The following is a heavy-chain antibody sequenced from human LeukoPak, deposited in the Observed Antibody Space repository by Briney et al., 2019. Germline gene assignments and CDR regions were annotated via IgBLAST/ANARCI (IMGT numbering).Heavy chain of an antibody. V-gene: IGHV3-7*01. CDR3: TRGGATSSWYWFF. Sequence: LPGGSLRLSCAAFGFTFSSHWMTWVRQAPGKGPEWVASINKDGSEQYYVDSVKGRFTISRDNAKNSLSLQVSSLRAEDTAVYYCTRGGATSSWYWFFWGQGTLVTVSS. D-gene: IGHD6-13*01. CDR1: GFTFSSHW. CDR2: INKDGSEQ. J-gene: IGHJ4*02.